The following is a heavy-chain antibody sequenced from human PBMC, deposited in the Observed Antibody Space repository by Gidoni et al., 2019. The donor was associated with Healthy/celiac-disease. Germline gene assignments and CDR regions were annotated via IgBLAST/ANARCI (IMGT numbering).Heavy chain of an antibody. D-gene: IGHD4-17*01. Sequence: EVQLVESGGGLVKPGGSLRLSCAASGFTFSSYSMNWVRQAPGKGLEWVSSISSSSSYIYYADSVKGRFTISRDNAKNSLYLQMNSLRAEDTAVYYCAREMGADGDYSAFDIWGQGTMVTVSS. CDR3: AREMGADGDYSAFDI. V-gene: IGHV3-21*01. CDR2: ISSSSSYI. CDR1: GFTFSSYS. J-gene: IGHJ3*02.